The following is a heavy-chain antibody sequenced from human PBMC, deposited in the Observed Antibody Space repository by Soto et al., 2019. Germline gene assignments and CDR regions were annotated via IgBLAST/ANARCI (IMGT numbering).Heavy chain of an antibody. V-gene: IGHV4-59*01. CDR2: ISYTVDA. D-gene: IGHD5-18*01. J-gene: IGHJ4*02. CDR1: AGSISRYY. Sequence: SETLSLTCSVSAGSISRYYWGWVRQSPGEGLEWIAHISYTVDASYNPSLKSRVSISLDTSKNQIALRLMSVTAADTAVYYCVGSLMSRAMESFDYWGQGTLVTVSS. CDR3: VGSLMSRAMESFDY.